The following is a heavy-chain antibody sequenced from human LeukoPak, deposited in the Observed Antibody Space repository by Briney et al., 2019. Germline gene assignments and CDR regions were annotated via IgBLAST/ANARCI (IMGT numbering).Heavy chain of an antibody. CDR2: IYYSGST. J-gene: IGHJ4*02. CDR3: ARAAHDSSGYYYEGEYYFDY. Sequence: GSLRLSCAASGFTFSSYAMSWIRQPPGKGLEWIGYIYYSGSTNYNPSLKSRVTISVDTSKNQFSLKLSSVTAADTAVYYCARAAHDSSGYYYEGEYYFDYWGQGTLVTVSS. D-gene: IGHD3-22*01. CDR1: GFTFSSYA. V-gene: IGHV4-59*01.